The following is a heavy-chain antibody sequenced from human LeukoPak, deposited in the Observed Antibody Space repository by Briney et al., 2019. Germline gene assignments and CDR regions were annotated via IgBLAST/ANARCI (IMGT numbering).Heavy chain of an antibody. D-gene: IGHD3-9*01. CDR3: AKKFSSFDNLLIDY. CDR2: ITGGGDTT. V-gene: IGHV3-23*01. J-gene: IGHJ4*02. Sequence: PGGSLRLSCAASGFTFSSYAMTWVRQAPGKGLEWVSAITGGGDTTYYADSVKGRFTISRDNSKNTLYLQMNSLRAEDTAVYYCAKKFSSFDNLLIDYWGQGTLVTVSS. CDR1: GFTFSSYA.